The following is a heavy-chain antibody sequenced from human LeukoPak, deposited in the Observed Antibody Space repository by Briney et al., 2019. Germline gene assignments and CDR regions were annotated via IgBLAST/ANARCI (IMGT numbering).Heavy chain of an antibody. CDR3: AKTAVAGTNYYYMDV. CDR1: GFTFSSYG. Sequence: GGSLRLSCAASGFTFSSYGMHWVRQAPPKGLERVAFIRYDGSNKYYADSVKGRFTISRDNSKNTLYLQMNSLRAEDTAVYYCAKTAVAGTNYYYMDVWGKGTTVTVSS. J-gene: IGHJ6*03. D-gene: IGHD6-19*01. CDR2: IRYDGSNK. V-gene: IGHV3-30*02.